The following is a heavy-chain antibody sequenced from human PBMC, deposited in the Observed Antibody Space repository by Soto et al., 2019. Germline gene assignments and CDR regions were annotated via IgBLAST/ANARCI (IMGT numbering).Heavy chain of an antibody. CDR1: GGSISSTGYY. J-gene: IGHJ5*02. V-gene: IGHV3-23*01. Sequence: ETLSLTCTVSGGSISSTGYYWGWVRQAPGKGLEWVSAISGSGGSTYYADSVKGRFTISRDNSKNTLYLQMNSLRAEDTAVYYCAKEKISTSCCNWFDPWGQGTLVTVSS. D-gene: IGHD2-2*01. CDR2: ISGSGGST. CDR3: AKEKISTSCCNWFDP.